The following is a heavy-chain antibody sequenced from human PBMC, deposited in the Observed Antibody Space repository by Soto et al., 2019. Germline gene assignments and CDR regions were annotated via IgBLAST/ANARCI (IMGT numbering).Heavy chain of an antibody. J-gene: IGHJ4*02. V-gene: IGHV3-11*01. CDR1: GFSFSDYY. Sequence: PGGSLRLSCAASGFSFSDYYMGWIRQAPGKGLEWVSYISNSGSTMSSADSVKGRFTISRDNAKNSLHLQVNSLRAEDTAVYYCARVLSTFGGVPLTFDYWGQGTLVTVSS. CDR3: ARVLSTFGGVPLTFDY. CDR2: ISNSGSTM. D-gene: IGHD3-16*01.